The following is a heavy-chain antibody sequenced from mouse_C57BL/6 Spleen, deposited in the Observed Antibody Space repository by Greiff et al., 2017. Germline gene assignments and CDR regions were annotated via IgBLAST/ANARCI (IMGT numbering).Heavy chain of an antibody. Sequence: QVQLQQPGAELVMPGASVKLSCKASGYTFTSYWMHWVKQRPGQGLEWIGEIDPSDSYTNYNQKFKGKSTLTVDKSSSTAYMQLSSLTSEDAAVYYCARRRWLLVFAYWGQGTLVTVSA. CDR2: IDPSDSYT. CDR1: GYTFTSYW. CDR3: ARRRWLLVFAY. D-gene: IGHD2-3*01. V-gene: IGHV1-69*01. J-gene: IGHJ3*01.